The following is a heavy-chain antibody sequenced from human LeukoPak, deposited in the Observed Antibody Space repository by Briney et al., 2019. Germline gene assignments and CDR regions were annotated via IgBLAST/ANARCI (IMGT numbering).Heavy chain of an antibody. J-gene: IGHJ4*02. V-gene: IGHV4-39*07. CDR1: GGSISSSSYY. Sequence: TSSETLSLTCTVSGGSISSSSYYWGWIRQPPGKGLEWIGSIYHSGSTYYNPSLKSRVTISVDTSKNQFSLKLSSVTAADTAVYYCATTPRAPITMVRGNNYWGQGTLVTVSS. CDR3: ATTPRAPITMVRGNNY. CDR2: IYHSGST. D-gene: IGHD3-10*01.